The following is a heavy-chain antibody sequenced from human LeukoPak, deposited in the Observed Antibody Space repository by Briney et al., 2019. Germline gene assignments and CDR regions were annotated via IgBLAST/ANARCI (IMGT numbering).Heavy chain of an antibody. J-gene: IGHJ4*02. Sequence: PSETLSLTCTVSGDSISSHYWSWIRQPPGKGLEWLGYIYYSGTTNYNPSLKSRVSISVDTSKNQFSLKLNSMTAADTAVYYCATVRIGSGRAFDYWGQGSLVTVSS. CDR3: ATVRIGSGRAFDY. D-gene: IGHD2-15*01. CDR2: IYYSGTT. V-gene: IGHV4-59*11. CDR1: GDSISSHY.